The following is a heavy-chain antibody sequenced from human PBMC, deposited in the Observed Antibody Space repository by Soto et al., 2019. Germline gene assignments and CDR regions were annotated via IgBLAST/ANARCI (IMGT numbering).Heavy chain of an antibody. J-gene: IGHJ3*02. D-gene: IGHD6-13*01. CDR1: GFTFSSYA. Sequence: HPGGSLRLSCAASGFTFSSYAMNWVRQAPGKGLEWVSVISGSDSSTYYADSVKGRFTISRDNSKNTLYLQMNSLRAEDTAVYYCARAAAGSRYGIWGQGTMVTVSS. V-gene: IGHV3-23*01. CDR3: ARAAAGSRYGI. CDR2: ISGSDSST.